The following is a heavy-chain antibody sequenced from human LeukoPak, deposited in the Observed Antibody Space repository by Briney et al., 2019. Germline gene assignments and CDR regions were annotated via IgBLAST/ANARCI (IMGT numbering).Heavy chain of an antibody. CDR1: GGTFSSYA. J-gene: IGHJ6*03. CDR2: IIPIFGTA. CDR3: ARGHGSGSYYYYYYMDV. Sequence: SVKVSCKASGGTFSSYAISWVRQAPGQGLEWMGGIIPIFGTANYAQKFQGRVTITADESTSTAYMELSSLRSEDTAVYYCARGHGSGSYYYYYYMDVWGKGTTVTVSS. D-gene: IGHD1-26*01. V-gene: IGHV1-69*13.